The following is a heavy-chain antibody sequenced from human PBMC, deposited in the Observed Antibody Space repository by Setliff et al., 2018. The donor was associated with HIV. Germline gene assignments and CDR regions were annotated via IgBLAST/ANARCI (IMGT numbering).Heavy chain of an antibody. Sequence: SETLSLTCAVYGGSFSSYYWSWIRQPPGKGLEWIGEINHSGSTNYNPSLKSRVTISVDTSKNQFSLKLSSVTAADTAVYYCNIYYYYYMDVWGKGTTVTVSS. V-gene: IGHV4-34*01. CDR1: GGSFSSYY. J-gene: IGHJ6*03. CDR2: INHSGST. CDR3: NIYYYYYMDV.